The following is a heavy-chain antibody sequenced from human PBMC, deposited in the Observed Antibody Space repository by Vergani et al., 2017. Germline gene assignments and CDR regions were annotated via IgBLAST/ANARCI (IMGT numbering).Heavy chain of an antibody. D-gene: IGHD2-2*02. V-gene: IGHV4-34*01. CDR3: ARVLSGQYRGYCSSTSCYKGLYYYYYMDV. Sequence: QVQLQESGAGLLKPSETLSLTCAVYGGSFSGYYWSWIRQPPGKGLEWIGEINHSGSTNYNPSLKSRVTISVVTSKNQFSLKLSSVTAAETAVYYCARVLSGQYRGYCSSTSCYKGLYYYYYMDVWGKGTTVTVSS. CDR2: INHSGST. J-gene: IGHJ6*03. CDR1: GGSFSGYY.